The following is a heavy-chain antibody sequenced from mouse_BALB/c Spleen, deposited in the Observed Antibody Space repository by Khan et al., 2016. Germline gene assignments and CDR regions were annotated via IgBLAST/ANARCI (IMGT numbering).Heavy chain of an antibody. CDR2: IGPENGDT. V-gene: IGHV14-4*02. J-gene: IGHJ2*01. D-gene: IGHD1-1*01. CDR3: NSISYVSYVYFDY. Sequence: EVQLQESGAELVRSGASVKLSCTASVFNIKDYYMHWVKQRPEKGLEWIGWIGPENGDTEYAPKVQGKATMTADKSSNAAYLHFSSLTSEASAVSSCNSISYVSYVYFDYWGQGTTLTVSS. CDR1: VFNIKDYY.